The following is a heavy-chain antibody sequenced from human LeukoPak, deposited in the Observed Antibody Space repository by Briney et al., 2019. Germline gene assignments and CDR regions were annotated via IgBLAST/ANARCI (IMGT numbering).Heavy chain of an antibody. CDR3: ARERAAARNWFDP. J-gene: IGHJ5*02. Sequence: ASVKVSCKASGYTFTGYYMHWVRQAPGQGLEWMGWINPNSGGTNYAQKFQGRVTMTRDTSISTAYMELSRLRSDDTAVYYCARERAAARNWFDPWGQGTLVTVSS. CDR1: GYTFTGYY. V-gene: IGHV1-2*02. CDR2: INPNSGGT. D-gene: IGHD6-6*01.